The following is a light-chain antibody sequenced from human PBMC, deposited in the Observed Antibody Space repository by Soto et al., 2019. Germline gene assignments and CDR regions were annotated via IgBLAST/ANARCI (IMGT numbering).Light chain of an antibody. CDR2: EAS. V-gene: IGKV1-27*01. J-gene: IGKJ2*01. Sequence: DIQMTQSPSSLSASVGDRVTITCRASPGISNFVAWYQQKPGKAPNLLIYEASNLESGVPSRFSGSGFETDFTLTISSLQPEDVGIYYCQNINSAPYTFGQGTKLEIK. CDR3: QNINSAPYT. CDR1: PGISNF.